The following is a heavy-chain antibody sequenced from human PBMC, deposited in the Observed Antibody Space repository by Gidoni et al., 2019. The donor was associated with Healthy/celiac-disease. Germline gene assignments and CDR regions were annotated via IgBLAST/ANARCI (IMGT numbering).Heavy chain of an antibody. CDR2: IYYSGST. V-gene: IGHV4-39*01. D-gene: IGHD6-19*01. J-gene: IGHJ3*02. Sequence: QLQLQESGPGLVKTSETLSLTCTVAGGSIISSSYYWGWIRQPPGKGLEWIGSIYYSGSTYYNPSLKSRVTISLDTSKIQFALKLSSVTAAYTAVYSCARPGERDSSGCYGAFDIWGQGTMVTVSS. CDR1: GGSIISSSYY. CDR3: ARPGERDSSGCYGAFDI.